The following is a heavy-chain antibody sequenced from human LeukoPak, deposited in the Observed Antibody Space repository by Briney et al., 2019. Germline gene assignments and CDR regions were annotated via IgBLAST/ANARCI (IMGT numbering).Heavy chain of an antibody. CDR2: INIDGSST. CDR1: GFTFSSKW. D-gene: IGHD6-19*01. Sequence: GGSLRLSCAASGFTFSSKWMHAVRQAPGKGLVWVSHINIDGSSTRYADSVKGRFTISRDNSKNTLYLQMNSLRAEDTAVYYCARCDGSAWCADLDYWGQGTLVTVSS. J-gene: IGHJ4*02. CDR3: ARCDGSAWCADLDY. V-gene: IGHV3-74*01.